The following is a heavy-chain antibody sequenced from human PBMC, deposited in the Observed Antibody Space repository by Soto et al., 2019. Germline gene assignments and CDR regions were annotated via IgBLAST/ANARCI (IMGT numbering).Heavy chain of an antibody. CDR1: GFTFSSYW. V-gene: IGHV3-7*01. D-gene: IGHD3-16*02. J-gene: IGHJ6*03. CDR3: ARDEWGIYRSPAHYYYYYYMDV. Sequence: PGGSLRLSCAASGFTFSSYWMSWVRQAPGKGLEWVANIKQDGSEKYYVDSVKGRFTISRDNAKNSLYLQMNSLRAEDTAVYYCARDEWGIYRSPAHYYYYYYMDVWGKGTTVTVSS. CDR2: IKQDGSEK.